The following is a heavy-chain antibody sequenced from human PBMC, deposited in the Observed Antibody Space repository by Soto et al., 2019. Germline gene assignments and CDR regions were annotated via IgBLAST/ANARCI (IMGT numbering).Heavy chain of an antibody. V-gene: IGHV1-18*01. J-gene: IGHJ4*02. CDR1: GYTFTSYG. Sequence: QVQLVQSGAEVKKPGASVKVSCKASGYTFTSYGISWVRQAPGQGLEWMGWISAYNGNTNYAQKLQGRVTMTTDTSTSTAYMELRSLSSDDTAVYYCARVDSSCWYWGNYFDYWGQGPLVTVSS. CDR2: ISAYNGNT. D-gene: IGHD6-13*01. CDR3: ARVDSSCWYWGNYFDY.